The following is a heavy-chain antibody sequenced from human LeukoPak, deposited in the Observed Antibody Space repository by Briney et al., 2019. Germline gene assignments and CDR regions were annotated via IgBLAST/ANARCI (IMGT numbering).Heavy chain of an antibody. J-gene: IGHJ4*02. Sequence: ASVKVSCKASGYTFTGYYIHWVRQAPGQGLEWMGWINPNSGGTNYAQKFQGRVTMTRDTSTSTAYMELRSLRSDDTAVYYCARAMVPPDYWGQGTLVTVSS. V-gene: IGHV1-2*02. CDR1: GYTFTGYY. CDR2: INPNSGGT. D-gene: IGHD3-10*01. CDR3: ARAMVPPDY.